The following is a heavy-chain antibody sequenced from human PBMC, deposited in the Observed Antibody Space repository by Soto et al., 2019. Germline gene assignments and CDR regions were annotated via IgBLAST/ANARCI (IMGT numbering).Heavy chain of an antibody. Sequence: EVQLVESGGGLVQPGGSLRLSCAASGFTFSNYWMHWVRQAPGKGLVWVSRLNSDGSSTIYADSVKGRFTISRDNAKNTLNLKMNGLRAEDTAVYYCASPNIGGATHGLGYGGQGPLVTVSS. D-gene: IGHD1-26*01. V-gene: IGHV3-74*01. CDR3: ASPNIGGATHGLGY. J-gene: IGHJ4*02. CDR2: LNSDGSST. CDR1: GFTFSNYW.